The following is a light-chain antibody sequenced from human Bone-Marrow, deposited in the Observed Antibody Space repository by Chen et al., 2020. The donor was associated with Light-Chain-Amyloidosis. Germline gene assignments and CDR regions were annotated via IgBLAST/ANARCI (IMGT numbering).Light chain of an antibody. V-gene: IGLV3-21*02. CDR1: NIGSNS. Sequence: SYVLTQPSSATVAPGQTDTIARGGNNIGSNSVHWYQQTPGQAPLLVVYDDSDRPSGIPERLSGSNSGTTATLTISRVEAGDEADYYCQVCDRSSDRPVFGGGTKLTVL. CDR2: DDS. J-gene: IGLJ3*02. CDR3: QVCDRSSDRPV.